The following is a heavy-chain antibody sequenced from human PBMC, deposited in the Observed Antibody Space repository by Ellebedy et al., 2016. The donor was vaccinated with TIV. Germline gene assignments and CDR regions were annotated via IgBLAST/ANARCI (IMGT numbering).Heavy chain of an antibody. CDR2: IYYSGNT. Sequence: MPSETLSLTCTVSGGSITTNNWYWGWIRQPPGKGLEWIGTIYYSGNTFHNPSLSLERRVTVSVDRSNNQFSLKLSSVTAADTAVYYCARIPAGSRGSALNWFDPWGQGTLVTVSS. CDR3: ARIPAGSRGSALNWFDP. J-gene: IGHJ5*02. V-gene: IGHV4-39*07. D-gene: IGHD3-10*01. CDR1: GGSITTNNWY.